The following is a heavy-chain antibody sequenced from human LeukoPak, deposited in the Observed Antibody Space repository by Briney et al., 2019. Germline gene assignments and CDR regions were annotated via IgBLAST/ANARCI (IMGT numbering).Heavy chain of an antibody. D-gene: IGHD3-10*01. CDR1: VGSISRYY. Sequence: PSETLSLTRTVSVGSISRYYWNWIRPPPGKGRERIGCIYTSGSTYYNPSLKSRVTISVDTSKNQFSLKLISVTAADTAVYYCARDRNYGSGIARYYFDYWGQGTLVTVSS. CDR3: ARDRNYGSGIARYYFDY. V-gene: IGHV4-4*09. CDR2: IYTSGST. J-gene: IGHJ4*02.